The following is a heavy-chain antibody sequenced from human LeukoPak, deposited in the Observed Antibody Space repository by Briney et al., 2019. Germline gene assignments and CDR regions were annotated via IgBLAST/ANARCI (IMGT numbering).Heavy chain of an antibody. CDR2: MNPNSGNT. D-gene: IGHD3-3*01. CDR1: GYTFTSYD. V-gene: IGHV1-8*01. Sequence: ASVKVSCKASGYTFTSYDINWVRQATGQGLEWMGWMNPNSGNTGYAQKFQGRVTMTRNTSISTAYMELSSLRSEDTAVYYCARGFRSYCDFWSGYYREDWFDPWGQGTRVTVSS. J-gene: IGHJ5*02. CDR3: ARGFRSYCDFWSGYYREDWFDP.